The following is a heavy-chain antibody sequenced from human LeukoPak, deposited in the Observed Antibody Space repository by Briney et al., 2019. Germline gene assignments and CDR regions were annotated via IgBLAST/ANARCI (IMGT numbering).Heavy chain of an antibody. V-gene: IGHV4-59*08. Sequence: SETLSLTCTVSGGSISTYYWSWIRQPPGKGLEWIGYIYCSGTTNYNPSLKSRVTISVDTSKNQFSLKLSSVTAADTAVYYCATSLRYFDWNHWGQGTLVTVSS. CDR2: IYCSGTT. CDR1: GGSISTYY. D-gene: IGHD3-9*01. J-gene: IGHJ5*02. CDR3: ATSLRYFDWNH.